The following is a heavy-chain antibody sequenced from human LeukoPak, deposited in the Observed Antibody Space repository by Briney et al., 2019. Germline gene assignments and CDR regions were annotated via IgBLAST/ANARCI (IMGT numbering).Heavy chain of an antibody. CDR2: ISPGGGTT. Sequence: GGSLRLSCAVSGFTFSNEAMGWVRQLRGGGLEWVSTISPGGGTTYYAESMKGRFTISRDNSKSTLYLEMNSLRVEDTAVYYCARADTKRAFDIWGQGTMVTVSS. V-gene: IGHV3-23*01. CDR3: ARADTKRAFDI. D-gene: IGHD5-18*01. CDR1: GFTFSNEA. J-gene: IGHJ3*02.